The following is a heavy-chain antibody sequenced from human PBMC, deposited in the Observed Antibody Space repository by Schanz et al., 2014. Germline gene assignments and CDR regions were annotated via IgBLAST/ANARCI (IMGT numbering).Heavy chain of an antibody. Sequence: VQLVESGGGLVQPGGSLRLSCVASGFSFSGFAVHWVRQAPGKGLEWVSIVSHDGFTKHYADSVRGRFTLSRDNSKNTVYLQMNSLRAEDTALYFCAGAAYCRGAGCALYYALDVWGQGTTVTVSS. V-gene: IGHV3-30*04. CDR3: AGAAYCRGAGCALYYALDV. D-gene: IGHD2-15*01. J-gene: IGHJ6*02. CDR2: VSHDGFTK. CDR1: GFSFSGFA.